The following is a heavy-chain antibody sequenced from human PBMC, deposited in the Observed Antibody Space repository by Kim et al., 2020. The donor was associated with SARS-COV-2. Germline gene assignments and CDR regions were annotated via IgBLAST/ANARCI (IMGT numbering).Heavy chain of an antibody. CDR1: GFTFSSSW. CDR3: ARVGTLKATAGSKLHYFDY. CDR2: ISNDGSIT. Sequence: GGSLRLSCAASGFTFSSSWMHWVRQAPGKGLVWVARISNDGSITSYADSVKGRFTISRDNAKNTLYLQMNSLRAEDMAVYYCARVGTLKATAGSKLHYFDYWGQGTQVTVSS. J-gene: IGHJ4*02. D-gene: IGHD6-13*01. V-gene: IGHV3-74*01.